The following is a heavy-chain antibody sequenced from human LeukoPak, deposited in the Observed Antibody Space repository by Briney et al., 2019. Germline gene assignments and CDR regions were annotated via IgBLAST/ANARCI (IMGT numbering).Heavy chain of an antibody. D-gene: IGHD5-18*01. Sequence: PSETLSLTCAVSGGSISSSNWWSWVRQPPGKELEWIGEIYHSGSTNYNPSLKSRVTISVDKSKNQFSLKLSSVTAADTAVYYCARDTRGYSSINWFDPWGQGTLVTVSS. J-gene: IGHJ5*02. CDR1: GGSISSSNW. V-gene: IGHV4-4*02. CDR2: IYHSGST. CDR3: ARDTRGYSSINWFDP.